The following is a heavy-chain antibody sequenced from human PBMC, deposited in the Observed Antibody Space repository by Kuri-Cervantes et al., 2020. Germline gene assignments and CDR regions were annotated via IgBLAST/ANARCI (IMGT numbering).Heavy chain of an antibody. D-gene: IGHD4-11*01. CDR1: GFTFSDYY. CDR3: ARERGNYRAVDNGMDV. J-gene: IGHJ6*02. CDR2: ISSSGSTI. Sequence: GGSLRLSCEASGFTFSDYYLSWIRQAPGRGLEWVPYISSSGSTIYYADPVKGRFTISRGNAKNSLYLQMTSLRAEDTAVYYCARERGNYRAVDNGMDVWGQGTTVTVSS. V-gene: IGHV3-11*04.